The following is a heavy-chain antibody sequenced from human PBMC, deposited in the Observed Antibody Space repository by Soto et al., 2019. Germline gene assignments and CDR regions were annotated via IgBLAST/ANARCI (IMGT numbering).Heavy chain of an antibody. Sequence: ASVKVSCKASGYTFSRYGISWVRQAPGQGLEWMGWINPNSGGTNYAQKFQGWVTMTRDTSISTAYMELSRLRSDDTAVYYCARDSIGYCISTSCSRGAFDIWGQGTMVTVSS. V-gene: IGHV1-2*04. J-gene: IGHJ3*02. CDR2: INPNSGGT. CDR3: ARDSIGYCISTSCSRGAFDI. D-gene: IGHD2-2*03. CDR1: GYTFSRYG.